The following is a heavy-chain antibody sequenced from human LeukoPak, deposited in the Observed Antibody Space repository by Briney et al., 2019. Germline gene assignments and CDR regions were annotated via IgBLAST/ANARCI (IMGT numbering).Heavy chain of an antibody. V-gene: IGHV3-64*01. D-gene: IGHD5-18*01. CDR3: ARAVWGYSYGCFDY. CDR2: ISSNGGST. CDR1: GFTFSSYA. J-gene: IGHJ4*02. Sequence: GGSLRLSCAASGFTFSSYAMHWVRQAPGKGLEYVSAISSNGGSTYYANSVKGRFTISRDSSKNTLYLQMGSLRAEDMAVYYCARAVWGYSYGCFDYWGQGTLVTVSS.